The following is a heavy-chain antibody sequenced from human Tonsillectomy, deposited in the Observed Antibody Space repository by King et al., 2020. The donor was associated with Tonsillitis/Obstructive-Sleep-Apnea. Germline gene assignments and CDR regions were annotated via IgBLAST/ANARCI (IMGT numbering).Heavy chain of an antibody. Sequence: VQLVESGGGVVQPGRSLRLSCAASGFTFSSYGMHWVRQAPGKGLEWVAVIWYDGSNKYYADSVKGRFTISRDNSKNTLYRQMNSLRAEDTAVYYCARDCSLGFGVVIAPYFDYWGQGTLVTVSS. CDR2: IWYDGSNK. V-gene: IGHV3-33*01. CDR3: ARDCSLGFGVVIAPYFDY. J-gene: IGHJ4*02. CDR1: GFTFSSYG. D-gene: IGHD3-3*01.